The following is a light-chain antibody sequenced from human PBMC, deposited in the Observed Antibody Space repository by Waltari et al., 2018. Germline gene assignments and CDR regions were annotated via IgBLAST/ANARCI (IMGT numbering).Light chain of an antibody. CDR3: AAWDDNLTGPL. CDR2: KNN. Sequence: SVLTQPPSASGTPGQTVTIPCSGSSSNIGGNFVYWYQQLPGLAPQLLIYKNNQRPSGVPDRFSGSNSGASAALASSGLRSDDEAEYYCAAWDDNLTGPLFGGGTKVTVL. J-gene: IGLJ3*02. CDR1: SSNIGGNF. V-gene: IGLV1-47*01.